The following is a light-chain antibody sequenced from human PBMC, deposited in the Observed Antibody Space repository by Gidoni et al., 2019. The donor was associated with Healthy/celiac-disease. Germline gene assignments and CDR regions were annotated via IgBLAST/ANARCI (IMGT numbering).Light chain of an antibody. CDR1: QSIRSW. CDR3: QQYNSYRYT. J-gene: IGKJ2*01. CDR2: NAS. V-gene: IGKV1-5*03. Sequence: IQMTQAPSSLSASVGDRVNITCRASQSIRSWLNWYQQKPGKAPKLLIYNASSLESGVPSRFSGSGSGTEFTLTISSLQPDDFATYYCQQYNSYRYTFGHXTKLEIK.